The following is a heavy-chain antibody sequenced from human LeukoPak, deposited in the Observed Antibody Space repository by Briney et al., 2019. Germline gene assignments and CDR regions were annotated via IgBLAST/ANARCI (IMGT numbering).Heavy chain of an antibody. J-gene: IGHJ4*02. CDR1: GFNFSSYG. CDR3: AKSGYNRFDY. Sequence: GGSLRLSCAASGFNFSSYGMHWVRQAPGKGLEWVAFVRYDGSNKYYADSVKGRFTISRDNSKNTLYLQMNSLRAEDTAVYYCAKSGYNRFDYWGQGTLVTVSS. D-gene: IGHD5-24*01. V-gene: IGHV3-30*02. CDR2: VRYDGSNK.